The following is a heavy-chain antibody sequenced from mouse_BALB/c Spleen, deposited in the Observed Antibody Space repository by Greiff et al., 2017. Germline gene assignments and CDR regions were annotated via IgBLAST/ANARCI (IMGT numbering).Heavy chain of an antibody. D-gene: IGHD2-2*01. J-gene: IGHJ4*01. CDR2: ILPGSGST. CDR3: ARGGNDGGAMDY. V-gene: IGHV1-9*01. CDR1: GYTFSSYW. Sequence: VQLQQSGAELMKPGASVKISCKATGYTFSSYWIEWVKQRPGHGLEWIGEILPGSGSTNYNEKFKGKATFTADKSSNTAYMQLSSLTSEDSAVDYCARGGNDGGAMDYWGQGTSVTVSS.